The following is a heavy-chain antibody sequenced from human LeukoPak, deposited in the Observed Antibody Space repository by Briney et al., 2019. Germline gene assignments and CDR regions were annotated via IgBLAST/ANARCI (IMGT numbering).Heavy chain of an antibody. Sequence: GGALKMSGMGSGYSFTSYWMGGVRQLPGKGLEGMGIIYPGEPDTRYRPSFQGQVTISADKSISTAYRQWSSLKASDTAMYYCARHPRIVVVPAAKGDRQEWFDPWGQGTLVTVSS. CDR3: ARHPRIVVVPAAKGDRQEWFDP. D-gene: IGHD2-2*01. J-gene: IGHJ5*02. CDR1: GYSFTSYW. V-gene: IGHV5-51*01. CDR2: IYPGEPDT.